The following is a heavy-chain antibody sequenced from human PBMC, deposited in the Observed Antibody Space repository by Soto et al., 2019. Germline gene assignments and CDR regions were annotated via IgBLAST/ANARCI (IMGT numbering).Heavy chain of an antibody. CDR2: INPNSGGT. Sequence: ASVKFSCKASGYTFTGYYMHWVRQAPGQGLEWMGWINPNSGGTNYAQKFQGRVTMTRDTSISTAYMELSRLRSDDTAVYYCAAGGPDYYYYYGMDVWGQGTTVTVSS. D-gene: IGHD3-10*01. V-gene: IGHV1-2*02. CDR1: GYTFTGYY. CDR3: AAGGPDYYYYYGMDV. J-gene: IGHJ6*02.